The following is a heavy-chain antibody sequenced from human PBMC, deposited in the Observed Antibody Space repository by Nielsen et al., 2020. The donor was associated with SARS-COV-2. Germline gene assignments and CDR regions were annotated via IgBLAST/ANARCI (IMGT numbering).Heavy chain of an antibody. V-gene: IGHV3-9*01. CDR2: ISWNSGSI. Sequence: GGSLRLSCAASGFTFDDYAMHWVRQAPGKGLEWVSGISWNSGSIGYADSVKGRFTISRDNSKNTLYLQMNSLRAEDTAVYYCARDSSSWSLDAFDIWGQGTMVTVSS. CDR3: ARDSSSWSLDAFDI. J-gene: IGHJ3*02. CDR1: GFTFDDYA. D-gene: IGHD6-13*01.